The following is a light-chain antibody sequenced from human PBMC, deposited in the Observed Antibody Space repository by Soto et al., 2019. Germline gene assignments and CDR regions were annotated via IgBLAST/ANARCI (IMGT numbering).Light chain of an antibody. V-gene: IGLV2-14*01. CDR1: STDVGSYNY. CDR3: TSYTSDGTYV. CDR2: DVS. J-gene: IGLJ1*01. Sequence: QSVLTQPASVSGSPGQSITISCTGTSTDVGSYNYVSWYQQHPSKATKLMVYDVSNRASWVTNRFSGSKSGITSSLTISGLQAEDEADYYCTSYTSDGTYVFGTGT.